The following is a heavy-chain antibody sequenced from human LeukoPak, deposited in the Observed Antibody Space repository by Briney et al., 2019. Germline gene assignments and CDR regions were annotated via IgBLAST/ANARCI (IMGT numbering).Heavy chain of an antibody. CDR1: GGSVSSGSYY. J-gene: IGHJ3*02. CDR3: ARDLLGDYGTFDI. V-gene: IGHV4-61*01. CDR2: IYYGGST. Sequence: SETLSLTCTVSGGSVSSGSYYWSWIRQPPGKGLEWIGYIYYGGSTNYNPSLKSRVTISVDTSKNQFSLKLSSVTAADTAVYYCARDLLGDYGTFDIWGQGTMVTVSS. D-gene: IGHD4-17*01.